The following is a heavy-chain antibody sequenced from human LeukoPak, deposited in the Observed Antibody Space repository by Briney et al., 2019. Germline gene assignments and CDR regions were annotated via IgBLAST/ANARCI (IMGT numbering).Heavy chain of an antibody. V-gene: IGHV4-34*01. D-gene: IGHD3-9*01. CDR3: ARVRGRYFDWLSPLRYFDY. CDR1: GGSFSGYY. Sequence: SETLSLTCAVYGGSFSGYYWSWIRQPPGKGLEWIGEINHSGSTNYNPSLKSRVTISVDTSKNQFSLKLSSVTAADTAVYYCARVRGRYFDWLSPLRYFDYRGQGTLVTVSS. J-gene: IGHJ4*02. CDR2: INHSGST.